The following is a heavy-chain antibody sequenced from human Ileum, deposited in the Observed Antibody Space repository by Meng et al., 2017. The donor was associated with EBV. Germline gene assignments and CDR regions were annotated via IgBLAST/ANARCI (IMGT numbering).Heavy chain of an antibody. CDR1: GYTFTGYY. CDR2: INPNSGGT. CDR3: AHQAVAGTRGWFDP. V-gene: IGHV1-2*06. J-gene: IGHJ5*02. Sequence: QVQLVQSGAEVKKPGASVKVSCKASGYTFTGYYMHWVRQAPGQGLEWMGRINPNSGGTNYAQKFQGRVTMTRDTSINTAYMELSRLRSDDTAVYYCAHQAVAGTRGWFDPWGQGTLVTVSS. D-gene: IGHD6-19*01.